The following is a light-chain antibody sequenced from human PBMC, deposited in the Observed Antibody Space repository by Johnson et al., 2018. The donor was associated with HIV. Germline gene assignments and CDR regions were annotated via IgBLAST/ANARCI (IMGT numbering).Light chain of an antibody. J-gene: IGLJ1*01. Sequence: QSVLTQPPSVSAAPGQKVSISCSGSSSNIGNNYVSWYQQLPGTAPKLLIYDNNKRPSGIPDRFSGSKSGTSATLGITGLQTGDEADYYCETWDNSLSAFYVFGTGTKVTVL. V-gene: IGLV1-51*01. CDR1: SSNIGNNY. CDR3: ETWDNSLSAFYV. CDR2: DNN.